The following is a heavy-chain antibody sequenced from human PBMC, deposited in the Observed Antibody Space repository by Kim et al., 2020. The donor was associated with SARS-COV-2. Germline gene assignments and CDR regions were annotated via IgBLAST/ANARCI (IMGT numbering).Heavy chain of an antibody. J-gene: IGHJ4*02. CDR1: GDRVSSNSAA. CDR2: TYYRSKWYN. D-gene: IGHD6-6*01. CDR3: ARDSVSPYSSSPDFDY. V-gene: IGHV6-1*01. Sequence: SQTLSLTCAISGDRVSSNSAAWNWIRQSPSRGLEWLGSTYYRSKWYNDYAVSVKSRITINPDTSQNQFSLQLNSVTPEDTAVYYCARDSVSPYSSSPDFDYWGQGTLVTVSS.